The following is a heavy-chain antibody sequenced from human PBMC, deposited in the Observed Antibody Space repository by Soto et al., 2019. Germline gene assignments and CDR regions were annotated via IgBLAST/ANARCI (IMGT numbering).Heavy chain of an antibody. D-gene: IGHD6-25*01. CDR2: INHSGST. V-gene: IGHV4-34*01. CDR3: ARRLGDGSGRTNWFDP. CDR1: GGSFSGYY. Sequence: SETLSLTCAVYGGSFSGYYWSWIRQPPGKGLEWIGEINHSGSTNYNPSLKSRVTISVDTSKNQFSLKLSSVTAADTAVYYCARRLGDGSGRTNWFDPWGQGXLVTVYS. J-gene: IGHJ5*02.